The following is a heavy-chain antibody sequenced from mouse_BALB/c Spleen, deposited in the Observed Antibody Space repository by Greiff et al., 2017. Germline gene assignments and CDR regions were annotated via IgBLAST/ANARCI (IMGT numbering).Heavy chain of an antibody. CDR2: IDPANGNT. Sequence: EVKLVESGAELVKPGASVKLSCTASGFNIKDTYMHWVKQRPEQGLEWIGRIDPANGNTKYDPKFQGKATITADTSSNTAYLQLSSLTSEDTAVYYCARGFDPLYAMDYWGQGTSVTVSS. J-gene: IGHJ4*01. CDR3: ARGFDPLYAMDY. CDR1: GFNIKDTY. V-gene: IGHV14-3*02.